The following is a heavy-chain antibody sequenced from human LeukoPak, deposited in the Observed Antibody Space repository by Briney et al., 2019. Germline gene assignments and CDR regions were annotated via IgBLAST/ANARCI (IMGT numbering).Heavy chain of an antibody. CDR3: AKELAYNYAKFDY. V-gene: IGHV3-23*01. J-gene: IGHJ4*02. CDR1: GFTFSSYA. D-gene: IGHD5-18*01. Sequence: GGSLRLSCAASGFTFSSYAMSWVRQAPGKGLEWVSRISCSGSNTYYTDSVKGRFTVSRDNSKNTLYLQMNSLRVDDTAIYFGAKELAYNYAKFDYWGQGTLVTVSS. CDR2: ISCSGSNT.